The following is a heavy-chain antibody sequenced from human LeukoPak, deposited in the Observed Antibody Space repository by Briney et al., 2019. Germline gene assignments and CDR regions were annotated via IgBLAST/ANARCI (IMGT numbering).Heavy chain of an antibody. CDR3: ARVSGGGYYDSSGYYHDSPFDY. J-gene: IGHJ4*02. CDR2: IYYSGST. D-gene: IGHD3-22*01. V-gene: IGHV4-59*01. CDR1: GGSISSYY. Sequence: PSETLSLTCTVSGGSISSYYWSWIRQPPGKGLEWIGYIYYSGSTNYNPSLKSRVTISVDTSKNQFSLKLSSVTAADTAVYYCARVSGGGYYDSSGYYHDSPFDYWGQGTLVTVSS.